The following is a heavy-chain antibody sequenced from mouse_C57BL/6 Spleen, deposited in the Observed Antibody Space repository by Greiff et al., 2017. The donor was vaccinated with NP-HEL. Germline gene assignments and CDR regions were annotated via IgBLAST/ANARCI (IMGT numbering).Heavy chain of an antibody. D-gene: IGHD1-1*01. J-gene: IGHJ1*03. CDR2: ISSGGDYI. CDR3: TRGSSYEDWYFDV. CDR1: GFTFSSYA. V-gene: IGHV5-9-1*02. Sequence: EVQGVESGEGLVKPGGSLKLSCAASGFTFSSYAMSWVRQTPEKRLEWVAYISSGGDYIYYADTVKGRFTISRDNARNTLYLQMSSLKSEDTAMYYCTRGSSYEDWYFDVWGTGTTVTVSS.